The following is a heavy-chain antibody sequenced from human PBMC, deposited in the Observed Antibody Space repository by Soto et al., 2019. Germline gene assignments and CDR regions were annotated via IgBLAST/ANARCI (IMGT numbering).Heavy chain of an antibody. J-gene: IGHJ3*02. CDR2: IYYSGST. V-gene: IGHV4-39*01. CDR3: ARTNGSGSYYRLEPGAFDI. CDR1: GGSISSSSYY. Sequence: SETLSLTCTVSGGSISSSSYYWGWIRQPPGKGLEWIGSIYYSGSTYYDPSLKSRVTISVDTSKNQFSLKLSSVTAADTAVYYCARTNGSGSYYRLEPGAFDIWGQGTMVTV. D-gene: IGHD3-10*01.